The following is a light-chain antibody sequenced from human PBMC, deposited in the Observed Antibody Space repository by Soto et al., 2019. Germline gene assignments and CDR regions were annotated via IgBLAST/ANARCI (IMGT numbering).Light chain of an antibody. CDR1: QGISNY. J-gene: IGKJ1*01. CDR3: QGYNSAPWA. V-gene: IGKV1-27*01. Sequence: DIQMTQSPSSLSASVGDRGTITCRASQGISNYLAWYQQKPGKVPKLLIYAASTLQSGVTSRFSGSGSGTDFTLTISSLHPEDVATYYCQGYNSAPWAFGQGTKVEIK. CDR2: AAS.